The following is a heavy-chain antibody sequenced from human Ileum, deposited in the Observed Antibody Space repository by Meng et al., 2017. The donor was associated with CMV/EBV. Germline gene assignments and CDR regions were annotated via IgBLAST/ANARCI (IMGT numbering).Heavy chain of an antibody. CDR3: ARAAARGVPVDL. J-gene: IGHJ5*02. CDR2: IHPTGTT. Sequence: LQEPGPILLQPSETLSLTCTVTGGSLTSYYWTWIRQPAGKGLEWIGRIHPTGTTDDNPSLRSRVSMSLDKSKNQFSLKLTSVTAADTAVYYCARAAARGVPVDLWGQGTLVTVSS. CDR1: GGSLTSYY. V-gene: IGHV4-4*07. D-gene: IGHD3-10*01.